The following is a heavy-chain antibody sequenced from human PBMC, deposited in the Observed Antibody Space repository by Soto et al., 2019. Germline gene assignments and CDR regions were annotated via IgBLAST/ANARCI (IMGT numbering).Heavy chain of an antibody. CDR3: ARSEATALDY. J-gene: IGHJ4*02. Sequence: PSETLSLTCTVSGASITSSYWSWIRQPPGQGLESIGYIYYTGDTNSNPSLKSRVTMSLDTSKNQFSLKLSPVTAADTAVYYCARSEATALDYWGQGTLVTVSS. CDR1: GASITSSY. CDR2: IYYTGDT. V-gene: IGHV4-59*01.